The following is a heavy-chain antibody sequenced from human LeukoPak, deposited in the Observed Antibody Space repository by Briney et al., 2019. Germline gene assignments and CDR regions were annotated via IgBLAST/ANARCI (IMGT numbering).Heavy chain of an antibody. J-gene: IGHJ4*02. CDR1: GYTFTSYA. CDR2: INTNTGNP. Sequence: GASVKVSCKASGYTFTSYAMNWVRQAPGQGLAWMGWINTNTGNPTYAQGFTGRFVFSLDTSVSTAYLQISSLKAEDTAVYYCATTYSSSWYYFDYWGQGTLVTVSS. D-gene: IGHD6-13*01. V-gene: IGHV7-4-1*02. CDR3: ATTYSSSWYYFDY.